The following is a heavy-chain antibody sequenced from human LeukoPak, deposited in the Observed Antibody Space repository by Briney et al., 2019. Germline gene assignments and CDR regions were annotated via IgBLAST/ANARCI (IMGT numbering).Heavy chain of an antibody. CDR2: IYHSGST. Sequence: SETLSPTCTVSGGSISSGGYSWSWIRQPPGKGLEWIVYIYHSGSTYYNPSLKSRVTISVDRSKNQFSLKLSSVTAADTAVYYCARTSIAARRANAFDIWGQGTMVTVSS. CDR1: GGSISSGGYS. CDR3: ARTSIAARRANAFDI. J-gene: IGHJ3*02. V-gene: IGHV4-30-2*01. D-gene: IGHD6-6*01.